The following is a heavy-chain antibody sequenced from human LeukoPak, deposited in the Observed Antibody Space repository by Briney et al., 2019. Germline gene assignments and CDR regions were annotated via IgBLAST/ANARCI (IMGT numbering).Heavy chain of an antibody. J-gene: IGHJ5*02. Sequence: KSSETLSLTCTVSGGSISSYYWSWIRQPPGKGLEWIGYIYYSGSTNYNPSLKSRVTISVDTSKNQFSLKLSSVTAADTAVYYCARRWGYYDSSGYYQRSGSFDPWGQGTLVTVSS. CDR1: GGSISSYY. CDR3: ARRWGYYDSSGYYQRSGSFDP. D-gene: IGHD3-22*01. V-gene: IGHV4-59*01. CDR2: IYYSGST.